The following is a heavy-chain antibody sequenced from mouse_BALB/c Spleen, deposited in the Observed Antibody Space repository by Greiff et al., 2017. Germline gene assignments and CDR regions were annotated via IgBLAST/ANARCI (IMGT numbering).Heavy chain of an antibody. D-gene: IGHD3-3*01. Sequence: QVQLQQPGAELVKPGASVKMSCKASGYTFTSYWMHWVKQRPGQGLEWIGVIDPSDSYTSYNQKFKGKATLTVDTSSSTAYMQLSSLTSEDSAVYYCTRGGTGAYYYAMDYWGQGTSVTVSS. CDR3: TRGGTGAYYYAMDY. V-gene: IGHV1S127*01. CDR2: IDPSDSYT. J-gene: IGHJ4*01. CDR1: GYTFTSYW.